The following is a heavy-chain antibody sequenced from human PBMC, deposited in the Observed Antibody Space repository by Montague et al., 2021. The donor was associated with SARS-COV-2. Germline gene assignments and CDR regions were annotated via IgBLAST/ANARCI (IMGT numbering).Heavy chain of an antibody. D-gene: IGHD5-12*01. CDR1: GFTFSSFA. J-gene: IGHJ5*02. Sequence: SLRLSCAAPGFTFSSFAMHWVRQAPGKGLEWISYISTRGAIIHYADSVKGRFSISRDNAKNSLYLQMNSLRAEDTAVYYCARDERYSGYDWLDPWGQGALVTVSS. CDR3: ARDERYSGYDWLDP. CDR2: ISTRGAII. V-gene: IGHV3-48*03.